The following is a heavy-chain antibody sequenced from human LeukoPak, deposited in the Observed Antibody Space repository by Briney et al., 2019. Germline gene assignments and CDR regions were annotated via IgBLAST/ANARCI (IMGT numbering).Heavy chain of an antibody. J-gene: IGHJ4*02. V-gene: IGHV1-2*02. CDR1: GYTFTGYY. Sequence: ASVKVSCKASGYTFTGYYMHWVRQAPGQGLEWMGWINPNSGGTNYAQKFQGRVTMTRDTSISTAYMELSRLGSDDTAVYYCARAGLIVGATTTSDYWGQGTLVTVSS. CDR2: INPNSGGT. D-gene: IGHD1-26*01. CDR3: ARAGLIVGATTTSDY.